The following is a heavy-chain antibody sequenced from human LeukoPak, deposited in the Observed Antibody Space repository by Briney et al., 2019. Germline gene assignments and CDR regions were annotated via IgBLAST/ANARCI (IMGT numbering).Heavy chain of an antibody. D-gene: IGHD6-13*01. CDR3: ARVSRGLAAAGAFDI. CDR1: GGSISSGSYY. V-gene: IGHV4-61*02. Sequence: SETLSLTCTVSGGSISSGSYYWSWIRQPAGKGLQWIGRIYTSGSTNYNPSLKSRVTISVDTSKNQFSLKLSSVTAADTAVYYCARVSRGLAAAGAFDIWGQGTMVTVSS. CDR2: IYTSGST. J-gene: IGHJ3*02.